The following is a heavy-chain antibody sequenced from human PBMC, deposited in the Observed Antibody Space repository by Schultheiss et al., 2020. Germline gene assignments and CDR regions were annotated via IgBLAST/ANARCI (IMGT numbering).Heavy chain of an antibody. Sequence: LSLTCAASGFTFSSYSMNWVRQAPGKGLEWVSYISSSSSTIYYADSVKGRFTISRDNAKNSLYLQMNSLRAEDTAVYYCARGDCSGGSCYSGDVIPYYYYGMDVWGQGTTVTVSS. CDR3: ARGDCSGGSCYSGDVIPYYYYGMDV. J-gene: IGHJ6*02. D-gene: IGHD2-15*01. CDR1: GFTFSSYS. V-gene: IGHV3-48*04. CDR2: ISSSSSTI.